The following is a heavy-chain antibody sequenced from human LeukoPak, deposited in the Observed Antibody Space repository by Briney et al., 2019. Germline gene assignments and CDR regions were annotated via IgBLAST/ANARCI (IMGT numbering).Heavy chain of an antibody. V-gene: IGHV3-15*01. J-gene: IGHJ4*02. D-gene: IGHD3-16*02. CDR1: GFTFSNAW. CDR3: TTDHITFGGVIVIRGPFDY. Sequence: GGSLRLSCAASGFTFSNAWMSWVRQAPGKGLEWVGRIKSKTDGGTTDYAAPVKGRFTISRDDSKNTLYLQVNSLKTEDTAVYYCTTDHITFGGVIVIRGPFDYWGQGTLVTVSS. CDR2: IKSKTDGGTT.